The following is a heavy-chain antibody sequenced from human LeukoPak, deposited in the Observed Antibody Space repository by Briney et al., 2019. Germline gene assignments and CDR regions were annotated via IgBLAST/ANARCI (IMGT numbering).Heavy chain of an antibody. CDR3: ARVGGSQRTYDAFDI. D-gene: IGHD3-10*01. Sequence: ASVKVSCKASGGTFSSYAISWVRQAPGQGLEWMGGIIPIFGTANYAQKFQGRVTITTDESTSTAYMELSSLRSEDTAVYYCARVGGSQRTYDAFDIWGQGTMVTVSS. CDR1: GGTFSSYA. V-gene: IGHV1-69*05. J-gene: IGHJ3*02. CDR2: IIPIFGTA.